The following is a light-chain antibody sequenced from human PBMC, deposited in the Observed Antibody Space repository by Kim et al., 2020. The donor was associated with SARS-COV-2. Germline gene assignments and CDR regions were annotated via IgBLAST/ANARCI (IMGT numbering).Light chain of an antibody. Sequence: SYELTQPPSVSVSPGQTAIITCSGDKLGNKYACWYQQKPGQSPVLVIYQDDKRPSGIPERISGSNSGNTATLTISGSQAMDEADYYCQTWDSTTIVFGGGTQLTVL. J-gene: IGLJ2*01. CDR1: KLGNKY. V-gene: IGLV3-1*01. CDR3: QTWDSTTIV. CDR2: QDD.